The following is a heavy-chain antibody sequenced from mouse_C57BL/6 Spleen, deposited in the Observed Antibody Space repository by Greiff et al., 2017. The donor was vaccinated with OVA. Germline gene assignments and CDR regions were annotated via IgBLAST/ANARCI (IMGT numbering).Heavy chain of an antibody. J-gene: IGHJ2*01. CDR2: IYPRSGNT. CDR3: ARGEYITTVVASYCFDY. V-gene: IGHV1-81*01. Sequence: QVQLQQSGAELARPGASVKLSCKASGYTFTSYGISWVKQSTGQGLEWIGEIYPRSGNTYYNEKFKGKATPTADKSSSTAYMELRSLTSEDSAVYFCARGEYITTVVASYCFDYWGQGTTLTVSS. D-gene: IGHD1-1*01. CDR1: GYTFTSYG.